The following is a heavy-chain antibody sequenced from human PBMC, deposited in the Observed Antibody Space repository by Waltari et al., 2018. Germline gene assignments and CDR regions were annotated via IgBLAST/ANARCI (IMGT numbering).Heavy chain of an antibody. D-gene: IGHD3-10*01. V-gene: IGHV3-48*04. CDR2: VSGDSGYI. J-gene: IGHJ2*01. CDR1: GMPFTTYS. CDR3: AGIRRGFWFFDL. Sequence: EVQLVESGGGLVQPGGSLRLSRAASGMPFTTYSMNWVRQAPGKGLEWISYVSGDSGYIYYADSVRGRFTISRDNAQNSMYLQMNNLRADDTAVYYCAGIRRGFWFFDLWGRGTLVTVSS.